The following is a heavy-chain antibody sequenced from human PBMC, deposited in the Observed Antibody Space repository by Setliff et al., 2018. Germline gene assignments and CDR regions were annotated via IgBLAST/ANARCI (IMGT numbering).Heavy chain of an antibody. CDR3: ARGDYYDSSAYSPDTFDI. Sequence: PSETLSLTCTVSGGSISSSSYHWCWIRQPPWKGLEWIGEINHSGSANYNPSLKSRVTISLDTSKNQFSLKLSSVTAADTAVYYCARGDYYDSSAYSPDTFDIWGQGTMVTVSS. D-gene: IGHD3-22*01. V-gene: IGHV4-39*07. J-gene: IGHJ3*02. CDR2: INHSGSA. CDR1: GGSISSSSYH.